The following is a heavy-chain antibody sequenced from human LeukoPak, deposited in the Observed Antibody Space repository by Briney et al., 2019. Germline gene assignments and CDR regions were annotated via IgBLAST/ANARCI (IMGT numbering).Heavy chain of an antibody. V-gene: IGHV4-38-2*02. CDR2: IYHSGST. CDR3: ARLGGGVISY. Sequence: SETLSLTCTVSGYSISSGYYWGWIRQPPGKGLEWIGSIYHSGSTYYNPSLKSRVTISVDTSKNQFSLKLSSVTAADTAVYYCARLGGGVISYWGQGTLVTVSS. D-gene: IGHD3-10*01. J-gene: IGHJ4*02. CDR1: GYSISSGYY.